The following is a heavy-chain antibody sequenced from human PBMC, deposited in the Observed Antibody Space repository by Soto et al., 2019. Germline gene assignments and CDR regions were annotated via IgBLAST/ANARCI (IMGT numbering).Heavy chain of an antibody. Sequence: GGSLRLSCAASGFTVSSNYMSWVRQAPGKGLEWVSVIYSAGGTYYADSVKGRFTISRDNSKNTLYLQMNSLRAEDTAVYYCARSLKIYYYDTSGSYYFDYWGQGTLVTVSS. CDR2: IYSAGGT. CDR3: ARSLKIYYYDTSGSYYFDY. CDR1: GFTVSSNY. V-gene: IGHV3-53*01. D-gene: IGHD3-22*01. J-gene: IGHJ4*02.